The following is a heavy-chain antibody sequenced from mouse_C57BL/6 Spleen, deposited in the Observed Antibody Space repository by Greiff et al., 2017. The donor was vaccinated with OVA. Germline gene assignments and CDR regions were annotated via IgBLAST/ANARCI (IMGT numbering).Heavy chain of an antibody. D-gene: IGHD3-2*02. CDR1: GYTFTSYW. CDR2: IDPSDSET. Sequence: VQLQQPGAELVRPGSSVKLSCKASGYTFTSYWMHWVKQRPIQGLEWIGNIDPSDSETHYNQKFKDKATLTVDKSSSTAYMQLSSLTSEDSAVYYCARKGGSGSDAMDYWGQGTSVTVSS. V-gene: IGHV1-52*01. CDR3: ARKGGSGSDAMDY. J-gene: IGHJ4*01.